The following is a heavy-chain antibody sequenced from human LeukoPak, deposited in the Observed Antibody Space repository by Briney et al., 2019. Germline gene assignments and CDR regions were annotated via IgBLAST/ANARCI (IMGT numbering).Heavy chain of an antibody. Sequence: GGSLRLSCAASGFTFSSYWMHWVRQAPGKGLVWVSRINSDGSSTTYADSVKGRFTISRDNSKNTLYLQMNSLRAEDTAVYYCAKDLYYYGSGSYPDYWGQRTLVTVSS. V-gene: IGHV3-74*01. CDR1: GFTFSSYW. CDR2: INSDGSST. J-gene: IGHJ4*02. CDR3: AKDLYYYGSGSYPDY. D-gene: IGHD3-10*01.